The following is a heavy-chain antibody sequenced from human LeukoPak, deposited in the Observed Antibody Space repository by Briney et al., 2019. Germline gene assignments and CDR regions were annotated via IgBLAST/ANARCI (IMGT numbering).Heavy chain of an antibody. V-gene: IGHV3-9*01. CDR3: AKDIGGGTFLGYYYMDV. CDR2: ISWNSVST. Sequence: GGSLRLSCAASGFIFDDFAMHWVRQAPGKGLERVSSISWNSVSTGYADSVKGRFTISRDNAKNSLYLQLNSLRAEDTALYYCAKDIGGGTFLGYYYMDVWGKGTTVTVSS. CDR1: GFIFDDFA. J-gene: IGHJ6*03. D-gene: IGHD2/OR15-2a*01.